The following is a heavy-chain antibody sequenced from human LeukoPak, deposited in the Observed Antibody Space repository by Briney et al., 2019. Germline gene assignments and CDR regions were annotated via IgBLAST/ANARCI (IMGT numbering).Heavy chain of an antibody. J-gene: IGHJ4*02. D-gene: IGHD1-26*01. V-gene: IGHV1-2*06. CDR3: ARDRYSELGGSYMNY. Sequence: ASVKVSCKASGYTFTGYYMHWVRQAPGQGLEWMGRINPNSGGTNYAQKFQGRVTMTRDTSISTAYMELSRLRSDDTAVYYCARDRYSELGGSYMNYWGQGTLVTVSS. CDR2: INPNSGGT. CDR1: GYTFTGYY.